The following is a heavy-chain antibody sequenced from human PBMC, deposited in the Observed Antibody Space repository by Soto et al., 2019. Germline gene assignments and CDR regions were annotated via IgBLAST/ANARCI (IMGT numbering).Heavy chain of an antibody. V-gene: IGHV1-69*01. CDR3: TRVLGYTFEPGKTRYYAMDV. Sequence: QVQLVQSGAEVKKPGSSVTVSCKTSGGTFSKDAINWVRQAPGQGLEWMGLLIPVFGSPIYAQKFQGRIRTTADDSKSTAFMDLSSLRSEDTAVYYCTRVLGYTFEPGKTRYYAMDVWGQGTTVSVSS. CDR2: LIPVFGSP. D-gene: IGHD5-18*01. J-gene: IGHJ6*02. CDR1: GGTFSKDA.